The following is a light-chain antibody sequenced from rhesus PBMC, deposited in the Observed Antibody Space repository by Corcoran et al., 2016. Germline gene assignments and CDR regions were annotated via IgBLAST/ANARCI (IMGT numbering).Light chain of an antibody. Sequence: QAVLTQPPAVSGSPGQSDNISCTGTSSDIGGYNYVSLYQQHPGKAPKLMMYDVSERPSGVADRFSGSKSGNAASLTISGLQVEDEADYYCSSYAGSNTYYIFGAGTRLTVL. CDR2: DVS. CDR3: SSYAGSNTYYI. V-gene: IGLV2-23*01. CDR1: SSDIGGYNY. J-gene: IGLJ1*01.